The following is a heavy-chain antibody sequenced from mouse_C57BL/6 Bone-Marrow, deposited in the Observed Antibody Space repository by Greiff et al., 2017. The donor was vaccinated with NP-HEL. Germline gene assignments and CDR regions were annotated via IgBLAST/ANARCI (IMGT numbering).Heavy chain of an antibody. CDR1: GYNFTSYW. CDR2: LDPSDSYT. V-gene: IGHV1-69*01. CDR3: AREILRFPLYWYFDV. Sequence: QVQLQQPGAELVMPGASVKLSCKASGYNFTSYWMHWVKQRPGQGLEWIGELDPSDSYTNYKQKFKGKSTLTVDKSSSTAYMQLSSLTSEDAAVYYCAREILRFPLYWYFDVWGTGTTVTVSS. J-gene: IGHJ1*03. D-gene: IGHD1-1*01.